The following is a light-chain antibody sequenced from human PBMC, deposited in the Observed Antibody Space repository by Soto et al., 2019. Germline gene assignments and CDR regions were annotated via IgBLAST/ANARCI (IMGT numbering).Light chain of an antibody. Sequence: EIVLTQSPGTLSLSPGERATLSCRASQSVSNNYLAWYPQKPGQAPRLLIYGASSRATGIPDRFSGSGSGTDFTLTISRLEPEDFAVYYCQQYGSSPYTFGQGTKLEIK. CDR2: GAS. CDR1: QSVSNNY. J-gene: IGKJ2*01. CDR3: QQYGSSPYT. V-gene: IGKV3-20*01.